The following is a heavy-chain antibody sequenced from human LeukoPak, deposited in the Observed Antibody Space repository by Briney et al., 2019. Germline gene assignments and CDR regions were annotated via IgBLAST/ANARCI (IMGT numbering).Heavy chain of an antibody. J-gene: IGHJ4*02. V-gene: IGHV1-24*01. CDR3: ARDQEWQVALVDY. Sequence: GASVKVSCKVSGYTLAELSMHWVRQAPGKGLEWMGGFDPEDGETIYAQKFQGRVTMTEDTSTSTAYMELRSLRSDDTAVYYCARDQEWQVALVDYWGQGTLVTVSS. CDR2: FDPEDGET. CDR1: GYTLAELS. D-gene: IGHD6-19*01.